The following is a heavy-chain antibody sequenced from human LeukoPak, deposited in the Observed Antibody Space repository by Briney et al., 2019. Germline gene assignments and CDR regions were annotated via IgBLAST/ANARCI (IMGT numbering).Heavy chain of an antibody. CDR3: ARGPTVVTQYYFDY. CDR1: GSTFTGYY. CDR2: INPNSGGT. Sequence: ASVKVSCKASGSTFTGYYMHWVRQAPGQGLEWMGWINPNSGGTNYAQKFQGRVTMTRDTSISTAYMELSRLRSDDTAVYYCARGPTVVTQYYFDYWGQGTLVTVSS. V-gene: IGHV1-2*02. J-gene: IGHJ4*02. D-gene: IGHD4-23*01.